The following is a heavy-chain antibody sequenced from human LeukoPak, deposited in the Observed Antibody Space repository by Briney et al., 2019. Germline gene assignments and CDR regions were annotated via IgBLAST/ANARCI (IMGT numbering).Heavy chain of an antibody. CDR1: GFPFSTYN. CDR3: ARDNITYGFPFYYYMDV. CDR2: ISSSSSYI. V-gene: IGHV3-21*01. J-gene: IGHJ6*03. D-gene: IGHD3-10*01. Sequence: GGSLRLSCAAAGFPFSTYNMNWVRQAPGKGLEWVSSISSSSSYIYYADSLKGRFTISRDNAKNSLYLQVNSLRAEDTAVYYCARDNITYGFPFYYYMDVWGKGTTVTVSS.